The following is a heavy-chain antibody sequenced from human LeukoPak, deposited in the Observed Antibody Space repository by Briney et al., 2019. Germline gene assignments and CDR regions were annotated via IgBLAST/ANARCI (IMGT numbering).Heavy chain of an antibody. J-gene: IGHJ6*02. D-gene: IGHD3-3*01. Sequence: SGGSLRLSCAASGFTFSSYWMHWVRQAPGKGLVWVSRINSDGSSTSYADSVKGRFTISRDNAKNTLYLQMNSLRAEDTAVYYCARGNYDFWSGYWEAYYYYGMDVWGQGTTVTVSS. CDR1: GFTFSSYW. V-gene: IGHV3-74*01. CDR2: INSDGSST. CDR3: ARGNYDFWSGYWEAYYYYGMDV.